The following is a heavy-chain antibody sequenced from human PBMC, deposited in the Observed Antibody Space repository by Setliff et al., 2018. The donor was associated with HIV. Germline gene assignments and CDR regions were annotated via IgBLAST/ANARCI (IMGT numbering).Heavy chain of an antibody. J-gene: IGHJ3*02. CDR2: IRSKAYGGTT. Sequence: PGGSLRLSCAASGFTFSDYYMNWIRQAPGKGLEWVGFIRSKAYGGTTEYAASVKDRFTVSRDDSKSIAYLQINSLKTEDTAVYYCTRDKGYAFDIWGQGTMVTVSS. CDR1: GFTFSDYY. D-gene: IGHD5-18*01. V-gene: IGHV3-49*03. CDR3: TRDKGYAFDI.